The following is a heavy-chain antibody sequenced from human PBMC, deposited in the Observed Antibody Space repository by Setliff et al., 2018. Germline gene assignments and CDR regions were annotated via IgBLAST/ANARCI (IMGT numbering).Heavy chain of an antibody. V-gene: IGHV4-61*09. CDR3: AKMSGFQYIDV. J-gene: IGHJ6*03. CDR2: IYTSWST. Sequence: SETLSLTCTVSGDSISSRPFYWGWFRQPAGKELEWIGQIYTSWSTIYNPSLKSRVTISLDTSKNQFSLSLTSVTAADTAVYYCAKMSGFQYIDVWDKGTTVTVSS. CDR1: GDSISSRPFY. D-gene: IGHD3-3*01.